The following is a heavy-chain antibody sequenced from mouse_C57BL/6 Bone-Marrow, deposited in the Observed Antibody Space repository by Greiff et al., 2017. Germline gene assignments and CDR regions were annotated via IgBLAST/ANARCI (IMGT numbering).Heavy chain of an antibody. CDR1: GYAFSSSW. V-gene: IGHV1-82*01. J-gene: IGHJ3*01. D-gene: IGHD3-3*01. Sequence: QVQLQQSGPELVKPGASVKISCKASGYAFSSSWMNWVKQRPGKGLEWIGRLYPGDGDTNYNGKFKGKATLTADKSSSPAYMQLSSLTSEDSAVYCCARGGRGFAYWGQVTLVTVSA. CDR3: ARGGRGFAY. CDR2: LYPGDGDT.